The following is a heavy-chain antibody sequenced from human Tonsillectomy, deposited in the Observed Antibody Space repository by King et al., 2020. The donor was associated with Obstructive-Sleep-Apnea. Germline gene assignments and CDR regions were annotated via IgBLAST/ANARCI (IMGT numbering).Heavy chain of an antibody. V-gene: IGHV1-18*01. D-gene: IGHD3-9*01. CDR3: ARDDYAILTGYPVFGMDV. CDR1: GYTFTSYG. CDR2: ISAFNGKT. J-gene: IGHJ6*02. Sequence: QLVQSGAEVKKPGASVKVSCKASGYTFTSYGISWVRQAPGQGLEWMGWISAFNGKTNYAQILQGRVTMTTDTSTSTAYMELRSLRSDDTAVYYCARDDYAILTGYPVFGMDVWGQGTTVTVSS.